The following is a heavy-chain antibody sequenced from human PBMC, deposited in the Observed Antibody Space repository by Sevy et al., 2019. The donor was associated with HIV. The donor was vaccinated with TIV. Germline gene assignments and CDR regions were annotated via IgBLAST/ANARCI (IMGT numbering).Heavy chain of an antibody. D-gene: IGHD1-26*01. J-gene: IGHJ4*02. Sequence: GGSLRLSCTASGFIFGDYGMSWVRQAPGKGLEWIAFFKSIIHGGTTENAASVKGRFTISRHDSKNIVYLQMSNLKTEDTAVYYCTRWSASQSIFDYWGQGTLVTVSS. CDR1: GFIFGDYG. CDR3: TRWSASQSIFDY. CDR2: FKSIIHGGTT. V-gene: IGHV3-49*04.